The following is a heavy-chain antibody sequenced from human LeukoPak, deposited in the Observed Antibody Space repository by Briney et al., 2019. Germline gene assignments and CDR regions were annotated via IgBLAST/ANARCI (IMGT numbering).Heavy chain of an antibody. Sequence: GGSLRLSCAASGFTFSSYAMSWVRQAPGKGLEWVSTLSGSGSTYYADSVKGRFTISRDNSKNTLYLQMNSLRAEDTAVYYCARYGVGDYFDYWGQGTLVTVSS. V-gene: IGHV3-23*01. J-gene: IGHJ4*02. CDR3: ARYGVGDYFDY. CDR2: LSGSGST. CDR1: GFTFSSYA. D-gene: IGHD3-16*01.